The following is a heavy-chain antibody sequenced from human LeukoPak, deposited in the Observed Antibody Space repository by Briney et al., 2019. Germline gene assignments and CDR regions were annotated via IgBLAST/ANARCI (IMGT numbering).Heavy chain of an antibody. CDR1: GFTFSSYA. V-gene: IGHV3-30*04. D-gene: IGHD3-22*01. Sequence: GGSLRLSCAASGFTFSSYAMHWVRQAPGKGLEWVAVIAYDGSNKYYADSVKGRFTLSRDNSKNTLYLQMPSLRAEDTAVYYCARGLDYYDSSGLVDYWGQGPLVTVSS. J-gene: IGHJ4*02. CDR3: ARGLDYYDSSGLVDY. CDR2: IAYDGSNK.